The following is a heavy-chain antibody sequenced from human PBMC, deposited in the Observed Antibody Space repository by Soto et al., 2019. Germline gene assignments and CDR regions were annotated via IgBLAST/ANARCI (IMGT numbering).Heavy chain of an antibody. D-gene: IGHD5-12*01. CDR3: AVGSVDIVPTGMKPFDP. J-gene: IGHJ5*02. V-gene: IGHV1-69*12. CDR1: GGTFSNYA. CDR2: IIPIFGTA. Sequence: QVQLVQSGAEVKKPGSSVKVSCKASGGTFSNYAISWVRQAPGHGLEWMGGIIPIFGTANYAQKFQGRVTITADESTSTAYMELSSLRSEDTAIYYCAVGSVDIVPTGMKPFDPWGQGTLVTVSS.